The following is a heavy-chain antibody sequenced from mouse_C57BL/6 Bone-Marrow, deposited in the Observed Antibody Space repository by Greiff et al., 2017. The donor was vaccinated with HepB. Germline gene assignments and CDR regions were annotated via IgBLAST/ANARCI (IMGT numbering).Heavy chain of an antibody. Sequence: VKLVESGAELARPGASVKLSCKASGYTFTSYGISWVKQRTGQGLEWIGEIYPRSGNTYYNEKFKGTATLTADKSSSTAYMELRSLTSEDSAVYFCARCGYYWYFDGGGTGTTVTVSS. CDR1: GYTFTSYG. D-gene: IGHD2-2*01. J-gene: IGHJ1*03. V-gene: IGHV1-81*01. CDR3: ARCGYYWYFDG. CDR2: IYPRSGNT.